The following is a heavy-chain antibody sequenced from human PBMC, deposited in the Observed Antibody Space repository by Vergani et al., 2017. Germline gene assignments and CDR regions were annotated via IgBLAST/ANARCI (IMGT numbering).Heavy chain of an antibody. D-gene: IGHD2-15*01. CDR2: ISSSSSYI. Sequence: EVQLLESGGGLVQPGGSLRLSCAASGFTFSSYSMNWVRQAPGKGLEWVSSISSSSSYIYYADSVKGRFTISRDNAKNSLYLQMNSLRAEDTAVYYCARDMIGYCSGGSCYYPPADYWGQGTLVTVSS. CDR3: ARDMIGYCSGGSCYYPPADY. J-gene: IGHJ4*02. CDR1: GFTFSSYS. V-gene: IGHV3-21*01.